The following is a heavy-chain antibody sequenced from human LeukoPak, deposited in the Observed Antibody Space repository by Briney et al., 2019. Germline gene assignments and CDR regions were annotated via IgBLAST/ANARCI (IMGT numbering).Heavy chain of an antibody. Sequence: GGSLRLSCAASGFIFRNYAMSWVRQAPGKGLEWVSAITGSGDTTYYADSVKGRFTISRDNSKNTLYVEMNTLRAEDTAIYYCAKWGDYDILTGYYVSDFWGQGTLVTVSS. V-gene: IGHV3-23*01. CDR1: GFIFRNYA. D-gene: IGHD3-9*01. CDR3: AKWGDYDILTGYYVSDF. J-gene: IGHJ4*02. CDR2: ITGSGDTT.